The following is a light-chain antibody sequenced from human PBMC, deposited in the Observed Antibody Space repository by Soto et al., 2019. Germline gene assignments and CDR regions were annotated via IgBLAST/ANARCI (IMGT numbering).Light chain of an antibody. Sequence: DIQMTQSPSSLSASIGDRVTISCRASQSISNYLNWYQQKPGKAPKLLIYAASTLQSAVPSRFSGSGSGTDFNLTISSLQPEDVATYYCQQSYSGPRAFGGGTKVDI. CDR3: QQSYSGPRA. J-gene: IGKJ4*01. CDR2: AAS. V-gene: IGKV1-39*01. CDR1: QSISNY.